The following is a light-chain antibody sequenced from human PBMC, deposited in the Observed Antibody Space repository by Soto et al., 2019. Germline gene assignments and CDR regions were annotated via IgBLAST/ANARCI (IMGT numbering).Light chain of an antibody. Sequence: QLVLTQSPSASASLGASVKLTCTLSSGRSNYAIAWHQQQPEKGPRYLMKLNRAGSHRKGDGIPNRFSGSSSGAERYLTISSLQSEDEADYYCQTWGTGIVIFGGGTKLTVL. CDR1: SGRSNYA. V-gene: IGLV4-69*01. CDR3: QTWGTGIVI. J-gene: IGLJ2*01. CDR2: LNRAGSH.